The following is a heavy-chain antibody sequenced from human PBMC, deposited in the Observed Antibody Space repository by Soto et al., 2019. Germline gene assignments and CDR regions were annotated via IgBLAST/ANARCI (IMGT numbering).Heavy chain of an antibody. Sequence: GGSLRLSCAASGFTFSNAWMNWVRQAPGKGLEWVGRIKSKTDGGTTDYAAPVKGRFTISRDDSKNTLYLQMNSLKTEDTAVYYCTTDPPGLGGGMDVWGQGTTVTVSS. V-gene: IGHV3-15*07. CDR2: IKSKTDGGTT. CDR1: GFTFSNAW. CDR3: TTDPPGLGGGMDV. J-gene: IGHJ6*02.